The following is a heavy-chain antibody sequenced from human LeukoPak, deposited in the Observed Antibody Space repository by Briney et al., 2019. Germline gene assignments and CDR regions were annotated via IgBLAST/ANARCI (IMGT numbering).Heavy chain of an antibody. CDR2: ISGSGGST. D-gene: IGHD2-2*01. J-gene: IGHJ4*02. CDR3: AKLDDCSSTSCHDY. Sequence: GGSLRPSCAASGFTFSSYAMSWVRQAPGKGLEWVSVISGSGGSTYYADSVKGRFTISRDNSKNTLYLQMNSLRAEDTAVYYCAKLDDCSSTSCHDYWGQGTLVTVSS. V-gene: IGHV3-23*01. CDR1: GFTFSSYA.